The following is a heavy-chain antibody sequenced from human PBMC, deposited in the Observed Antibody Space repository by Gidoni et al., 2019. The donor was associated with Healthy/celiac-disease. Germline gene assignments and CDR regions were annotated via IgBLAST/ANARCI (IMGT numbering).Heavy chain of an antibody. V-gene: IGHV3-48*02. CDR1: GFTFSSYS. Sequence: EVQLVESGGGLVQPGGSLRLSCAASGFTFSSYSMNWVRQAPGKGLEWVSYISSSSSTIYYADSVKGRFTISRDNAKNSLYLQMNSLRDEDTAVYYCARSIAAAGTTRARWFDPWGQGTLVTVSS. CDR2: ISSSSSTI. J-gene: IGHJ5*02. D-gene: IGHD6-13*01. CDR3: ARSIAAAGTTRARWFDP.